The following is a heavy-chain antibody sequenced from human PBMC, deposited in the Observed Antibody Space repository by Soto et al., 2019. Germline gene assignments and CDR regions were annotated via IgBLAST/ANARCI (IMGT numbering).Heavy chain of an antibody. CDR2: IYTSASI. D-gene: IGHD6-19*01. J-gene: IGHJ6*02. CDR3: ARDREAGYNFYYGMDV. Sequence: PSETLSLTCSVSGADINTYSWTWIRQPAGKGLEWIGRIYTSASINYNPSLKGRVTLPVDTSTNQVSLRLASVTAADTAIYYCARDREAGYNFYYGMDVWGQGTTVTVSS. CDR1: GADINTYS. V-gene: IGHV4-4*07.